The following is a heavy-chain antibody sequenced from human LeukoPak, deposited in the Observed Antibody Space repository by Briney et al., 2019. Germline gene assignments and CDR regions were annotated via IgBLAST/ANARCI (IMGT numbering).Heavy chain of an antibody. CDR3: ASRPFRNSSGYYYRIDY. CDR1: GYTFTGYY. Sequence: ASVKVSCKASGYTFTGYYMHWVRQAPGQGLEWMGWINPNSGGTNYAQKFQGRVTMTRDTSISTAYMELSRLRSDDTAVYYCASRPFRNSSGYYYRIDYWGQGTLVTVSS. J-gene: IGHJ4*02. D-gene: IGHD3-22*01. V-gene: IGHV1-2*02. CDR2: INPNSGGT.